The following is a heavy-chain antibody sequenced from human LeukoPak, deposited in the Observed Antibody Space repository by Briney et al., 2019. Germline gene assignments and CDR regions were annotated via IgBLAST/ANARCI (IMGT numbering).Heavy chain of an antibody. CDR2: IYSGGST. CDR3: ARAVSGPFDY. V-gene: IGHV3-53*01. D-gene: IGHD2/OR15-2a*01. CDR1: GFTVSSKY. J-gene: IGHJ4*02. Sequence: GGSLRLSCAASGFTVSSKYMSWVRQAPGKGLEWVSVIYSGGSTYYADSVKGRFTISRDNSKNTLYLQMNSLRAEDTAVYYCARAVSGPFDYWGQGTLVTVSS.